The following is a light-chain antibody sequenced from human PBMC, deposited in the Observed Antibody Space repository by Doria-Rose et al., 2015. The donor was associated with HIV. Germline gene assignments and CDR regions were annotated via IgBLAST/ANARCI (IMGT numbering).Light chain of an antibody. CDR1: QDIREC. J-gene: IGKJ3*01. CDR2: GAS. Sequence: DIRMTQSPSSLSASVGDRVTITCQASQDIRECLNWYQQKAGKAPKVLIHGASNLQTGVPSRFSGGGSGIDFTLNIDSLQPEDAATYYCQQCNDVPRTFGPGTKVDIK. V-gene: IGKV1-33*01. CDR3: QQCNDVPRT.